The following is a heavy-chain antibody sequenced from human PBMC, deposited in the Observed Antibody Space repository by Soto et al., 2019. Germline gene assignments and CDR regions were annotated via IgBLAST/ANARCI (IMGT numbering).Heavy chain of an antibody. CDR2: ISAYNGNT. CDR1: GCTFTSYG. D-gene: IGHD3-3*01. V-gene: IGHV1-18*04. Sequence: ASVRVSCNACGCTFTSYGISWVRQAPGQGLEWMGWISAYNGNTNYAQKLQGRVTTTTDTSTSTAYMELRSLRSDDTAVYYCARDVDGGYDFWSGYVFDPWGQGTLVTVSS. CDR3: ARDVDGGYDFWSGYVFDP. J-gene: IGHJ5*02.